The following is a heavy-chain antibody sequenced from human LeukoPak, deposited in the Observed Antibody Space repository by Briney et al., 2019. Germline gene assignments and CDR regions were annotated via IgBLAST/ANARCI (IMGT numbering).Heavy chain of an antibody. CDR3: AREYSSGWSYNWFDP. D-gene: IGHD6-19*01. J-gene: IGHJ5*02. V-gene: IGHV3-21*01. CDR1: EFTFSSYG. Sequence: GGSLRLSCAASEFTFSSYGMNWVRQAPGKGLEWVSSISSSSSYIYYADSVKGRFTISRDNAKNSLYLQMNSLRAEDTAVYYCAREYSSGWSYNWFDPWGQGTLVTVSS. CDR2: ISSSSSYI.